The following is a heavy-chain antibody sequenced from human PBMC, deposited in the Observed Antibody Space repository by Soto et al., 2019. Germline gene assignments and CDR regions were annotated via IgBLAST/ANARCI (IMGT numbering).Heavy chain of an antibody. D-gene: IGHD6-13*01. CDR2: IDPSDSYT. CDR3: GRQYGSSCSRSYYSYGMAV. Sequence: GEALKISCKGSGYSFTSYWISWVRQMPGKCLEWMGRIDPSDSYTNYSPSFQSHVTISADKAISTAYLQWSSLKASYTAMYYCGRQYGSSCSRSYYSYGMAVWGQGTTVTLSS. V-gene: IGHV5-10-1*01. CDR1: GYSFTSYW. J-gene: IGHJ6*01.